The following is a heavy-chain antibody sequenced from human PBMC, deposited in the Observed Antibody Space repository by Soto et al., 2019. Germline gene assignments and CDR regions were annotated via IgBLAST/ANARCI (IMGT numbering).Heavy chain of an antibody. D-gene: IGHD3-22*01. CDR2: ISNDGGNT. V-gene: IGHV3-30*14. CDR3: ATRPLLPGAP. CDR1: EFTFSSYT. J-gene: IGHJ3*01. Sequence: GGSLRLSCAASEFTFSSYTMYWVRQAPGKGLEWVAGISNDGGNTYYLDSVKGRFTISRDNSKNTLYLQMSSLRAEDTAVYYCATRPLLPGAPWGQGTMVTISS.